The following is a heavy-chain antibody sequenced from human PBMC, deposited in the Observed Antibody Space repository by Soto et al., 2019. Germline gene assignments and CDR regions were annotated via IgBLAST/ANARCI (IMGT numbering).Heavy chain of an antibody. D-gene: IGHD3-10*02. CDR2: IYWDDDK. J-gene: IGHJ5*02. CDR3: SHNHLTLVRCFTPGYGLKQYNCFDP. CDR1: GFSLSTSGVG. V-gene: IGHV2-5*02. Sequence: QITLKESGPTLVKPTQALTLTCTFSGFSLSTSGVGVGWIRPPPGKALEWLALIYWDDDKRSSPSLTSRLTTPKDTYKNQLVLTMPNMDPVDTSTYYCSHNHLTLVRCFTPGYGLKQYNCFDPCGQGTLDIVSS.